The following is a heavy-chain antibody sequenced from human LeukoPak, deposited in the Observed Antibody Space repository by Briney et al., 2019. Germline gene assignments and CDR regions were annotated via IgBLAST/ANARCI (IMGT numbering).Heavy chain of an antibody. CDR2: IYSGGRT. CDR3: ARVSVVRGVSDAFDI. CDR1: GFIVSSNY. Sequence: GGSLRLSCAASGFIVSSNYMSWVRQAPGKGLEWVSVIYSGGRTYYADSVKGRFTISRDNSKNTLYLQMDSLRAEDTALYHCARVSVVRGVSDAFDIWGQGTMVTVSS. D-gene: IGHD3-10*01. J-gene: IGHJ3*02. V-gene: IGHV3-53*01.